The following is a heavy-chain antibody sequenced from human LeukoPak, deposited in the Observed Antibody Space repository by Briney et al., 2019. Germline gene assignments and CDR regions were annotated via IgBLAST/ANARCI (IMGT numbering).Heavy chain of an antibody. CDR1: GGSISSSSYY. D-gene: IGHD3-10*01. V-gene: IGHV4-39*07. J-gene: IGHJ4*02. CDR2: IYYSGST. Sequence: SETLSLTCTVSGGSISSSSYYWGWIRQPPGKGLEWIGSIYYSGSTYYNPSLKSRVSISVDTSKNQFSLKLSSVTAADTAVYYCARDARVQKWFGELLKATTYYFDYWGQGTLVTVSS. CDR3: ARDARVQKWFGELLKATTYYFDY.